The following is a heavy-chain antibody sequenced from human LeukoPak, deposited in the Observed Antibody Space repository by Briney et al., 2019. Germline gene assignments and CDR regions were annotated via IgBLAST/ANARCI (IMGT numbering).Heavy chain of an antibody. Sequence: GGSLRLSCAASGFTVSSNYMSWVRQAPGKGLEWVSVIYSGGSTYYADSVKGRFTISRDNSKNTLYLHMNSLRAEDTALYYCARDGGYDSRKYYFDYWGQGTLVTVSS. CDR3: ARDGGYDSRKYYFDY. V-gene: IGHV3-66*01. D-gene: IGHD3-22*01. J-gene: IGHJ4*02. CDR1: GFTVSSNY. CDR2: IYSGGST.